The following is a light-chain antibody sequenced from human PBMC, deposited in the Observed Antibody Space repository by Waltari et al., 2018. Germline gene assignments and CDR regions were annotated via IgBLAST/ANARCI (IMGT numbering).Light chain of an antibody. CDR1: QSISSW. CDR3: KDYSTGSRT. J-gene: IGKJ1*01. CDR2: KAS. V-gene: IGKV1-5*03. Sequence: DIQMAQSPSTLSASVGDRVTITCRASQSISSWLAWYQQKPGKAPKLLIYKASTLESGVPSRFSGSESGTEFTLTISSLQPDDFASYYCKDYSTGSRTFGQGT.